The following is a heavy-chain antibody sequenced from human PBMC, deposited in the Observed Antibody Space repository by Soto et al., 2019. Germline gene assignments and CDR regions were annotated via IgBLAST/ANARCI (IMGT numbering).Heavy chain of an antibody. J-gene: IGHJ3*02. Sequence: PSETLSLTCTISGGSFSNYYWNWIRQPPGGGLEWIGYIYYSGSTYYNPSLSSRVTISLDTSKNQFSLRLSSVTATDTAVYYSARQRAVAVAGTDIWGQGTMVNRLL. D-gene: IGHD6-19*01. V-gene: IGHV4-59*08. CDR2: IYYSGST. CDR1: GGSFSNYY. CDR3: ARQRAVAVAGTDI.